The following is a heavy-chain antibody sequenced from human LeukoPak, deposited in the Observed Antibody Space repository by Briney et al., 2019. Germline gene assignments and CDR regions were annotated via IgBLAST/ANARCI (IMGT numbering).Heavy chain of an antibody. J-gene: IGHJ4*02. CDR3: ARRGYDSSGYYYDY. Sequence: SETLSLTCTLSGGSISSYYWSCIRQPPLKGLECIWYIYTSGSTNYNPSLKSRVTISVDTSKNQFSLKLSSVTAADTAVYYCARRGYDSSGYYYDYWGQGTLVTVSS. V-gene: IGHV4-4*09. CDR2: IYTSGST. D-gene: IGHD3-22*01. CDR1: GGSISSYY.